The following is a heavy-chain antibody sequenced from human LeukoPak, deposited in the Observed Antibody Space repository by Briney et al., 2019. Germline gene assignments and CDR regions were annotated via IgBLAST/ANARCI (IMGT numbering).Heavy chain of an antibody. CDR3: ATGPRVVGATGGALFY. J-gene: IGHJ4*02. CDR2: FDPEDGET. Sequence: ASVKVSCKVSGYTLTELSMHWVRQAPGKGLEWMGGFDPEDGETIYEQKFQGRVTMTEDTSTDTAYMELSSLRSEDTAVYYCATGPRVVGATGGALFYWGQGTLVTVSS. CDR1: GYTLTELS. V-gene: IGHV1-24*01. D-gene: IGHD1-26*01.